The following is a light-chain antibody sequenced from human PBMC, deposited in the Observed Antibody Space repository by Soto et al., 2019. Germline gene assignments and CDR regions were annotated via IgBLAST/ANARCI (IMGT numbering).Light chain of an antibody. CDR1: QSVSSSY. Sequence: EIVLTQSPATLSVSQGERATLSFRATQSVSSSYLAWYQQKPGQAPRLLIYGASSRATGIPDRFSGSGSGTDFTLTITRLEPEDSAVYYCQQYGSWTFGQGTKVDI. CDR2: GAS. CDR3: QQYGSWT. J-gene: IGKJ1*01. V-gene: IGKV3-20*01.